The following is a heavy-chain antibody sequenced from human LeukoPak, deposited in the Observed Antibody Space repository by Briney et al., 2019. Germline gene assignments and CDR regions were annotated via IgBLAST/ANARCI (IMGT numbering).Heavy chain of an antibody. CDR3: ARGDDYVWGSYRYLDY. CDR2: IWYDGSNK. J-gene: IGHJ4*02. D-gene: IGHD3-16*02. V-gene: IGHV3-33*01. Sequence: PGGSLRLSCAASGFTFSSYGMHWVRQAPGKGLEWVAVIWYDGSNKYYADSVKGRFTISRDNSKNTLYLQMNSLRAEDTAVYYCARGDDYVWGSYRYLDYWGRGTLVTVSS. CDR1: GFTFSSYG.